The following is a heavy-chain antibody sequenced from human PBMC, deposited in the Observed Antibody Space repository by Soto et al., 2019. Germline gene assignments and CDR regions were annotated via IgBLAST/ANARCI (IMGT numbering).Heavy chain of an antibody. V-gene: IGHV4-59*11. D-gene: IGHD2-8*02. J-gene: IGHJ3*02. CDR3: AREKDLILVGYAIDT. Sequence: QAQLQQSGPRLVKPSETLLLTCNVTYASISGHYCSWIRLSPGREQEWLGNLLYKGIAYYTPSLEGRVSISLDTARKELSLRLTSVTAADTAVYYCAREKDLILVGYAIDTSGQGTKVTVSS. CDR2: LLYKGIA. CDR1: YASISGHY.